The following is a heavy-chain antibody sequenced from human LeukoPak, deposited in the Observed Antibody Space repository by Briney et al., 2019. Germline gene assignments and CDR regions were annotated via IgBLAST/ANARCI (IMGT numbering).Heavy chain of an antibody. V-gene: IGHV1-46*01. CDR1: GYTFTSYY. CDR3: ARDTVVTPTPGGMDV. CDR2: INPSGGST. Sequence: ASVKVSCTASGYTFTSYYMHWVRQAPGQGLEWMGIINPSGGSTSYAQKFQGRVTMTRDTSTSTVYMELSSLRSEDTAVYYCARDTVVTPTPGGMDVWGQGTTVTVSS. D-gene: IGHD4-23*01. J-gene: IGHJ6*02.